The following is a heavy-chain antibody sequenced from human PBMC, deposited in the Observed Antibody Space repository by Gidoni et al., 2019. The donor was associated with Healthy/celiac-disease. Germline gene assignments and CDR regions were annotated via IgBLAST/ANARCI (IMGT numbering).Heavy chain of an antibody. CDR2: IGTAGDT. D-gene: IGHD5-12*01. V-gene: IGHV3-13*01. Sequence: EVQLVESGGGLVQPGGSLRLSCAASGFTFSSYAMQWVRQATGKGLEWVSAIGTAGDTYYPGPVKGRFTISRENAKNSLYLQMNSLRAEDTAVYYCARGGFGEMATIDTSGYFDYWGQGTLVTVSS. J-gene: IGHJ4*02. CDR1: GFTFSSYA. CDR3: ARGGFGEMATIDTSGYFDY.